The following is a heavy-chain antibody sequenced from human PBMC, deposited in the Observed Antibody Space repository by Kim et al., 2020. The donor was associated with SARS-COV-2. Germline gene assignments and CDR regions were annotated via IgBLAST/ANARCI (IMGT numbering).Heavy chain of an antibody. CDR1: GGSISSYY. CDR3: ARNYRDYYFDY. CDR2: IYYSGST. D-gene: IGHD3-16*02. Sequence: SETLSLTCTVSGGSISSYYWSWIRQPPGKGLEWIGHIYYSGSTNYNPSLKSRVTISVDTSKNQFSLKLSSVTAADTAVYYCARNYRDYYFDYWGQGTLVTVSS. J-gene: IGHJ4*02. V-gene: IGHV4-59*01.